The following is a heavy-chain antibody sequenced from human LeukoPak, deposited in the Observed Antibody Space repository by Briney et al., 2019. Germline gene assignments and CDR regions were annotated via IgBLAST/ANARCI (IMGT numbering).Heavy chain of an antibody. V-gene: IGHV4-4*07. CDR1: GGSISNYH. Sequence: PSETLSLTCTVSGGSISNYHWSWIRQPAGKGLEWIGRIYTSGSTNYNPSLKSRVTMSVDTSKNQFSLKLTSVTAADTAVYYCARVRSSDHWFDYAGQGTLVTVSS. J-gene: IGHJ4*02. D-gene: IGHD2-21*01. CDR2: IYTSGST. CDR3: ARVRSSDHWFDY.